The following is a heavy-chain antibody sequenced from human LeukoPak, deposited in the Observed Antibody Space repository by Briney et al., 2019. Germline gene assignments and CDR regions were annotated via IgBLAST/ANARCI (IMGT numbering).Heavy chain of an antibody. D-gene: IGHD1-14*01. CDR1: GFTFGNSW. CDR3: VVVVEPPDSDGFDV. Sequence: GSLRLSCAASGFTFGNSWVHWVRQAPGKGLVWVSLINADGSTATYADSVKGRFTISRDNARNALSLQMNSLTIEDTAVYYCVVVVEPPDSDGFDVWGQGTMITVSS. J-gene: IGHJ3*01. V-gene: IGHV3-74*01. CDR2: INADGSTA.